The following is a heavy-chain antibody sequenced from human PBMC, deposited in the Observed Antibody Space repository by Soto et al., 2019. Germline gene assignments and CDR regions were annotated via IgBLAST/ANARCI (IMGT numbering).Heavy chain of an antibody. J-gene: IGHJ4*02. CDR3: ARAEASTYYYDNTGSYFTY. CDR2: FIPIFESR. V-gene: IGHV1-69*08. D-gene: IGHD3-22*01. CDR1: GGTFPYYT. Sequence: QVHLVQSGAEVKRPGSSVKVSCKSSGGTFPYYTISWVRQAPGQGLEWLGRFIPIFESRNFAPKFQGRISLTADKSTDTAYMELSSLTSEDTALYFCARAEASTYYYDNTGSYFTYWGQGTLVTVSS.